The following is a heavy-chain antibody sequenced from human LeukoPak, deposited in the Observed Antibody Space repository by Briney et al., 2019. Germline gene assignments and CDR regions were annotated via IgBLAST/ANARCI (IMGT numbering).Heavy chain of an antibody. CDR2: IYASGST. CDR1: GDSINNYY. D-gene: IGHD6-13*01. Sequence: SETLSLTCIVSGDSINNYYWIWLRQPAGKGLEWIGRIYASGSTNYNPSLKSRVTMSVDTSKSQFSLRLSSVTAADTAVYYCAREAAAGTFYFDSWGQGTLVTVSS. J-gene: IGHJ4*02. V-gene: IGHV4-4*07. CDR3: AREAAAGTFYFDS.